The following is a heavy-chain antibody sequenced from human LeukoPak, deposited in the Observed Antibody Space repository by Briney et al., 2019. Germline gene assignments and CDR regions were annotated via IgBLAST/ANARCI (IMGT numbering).Heavy chain of an antibody. Sequence: SETLSLTCTVSSGSIGSYYWSWIRQPAGKGLEWIGRIYTSGSTNYSPSLKSRVTISVDTSKNQFSLKLSSVTAADTAVYYCARSYSGWGIDYWGQGTLVTVSS. CDR1: SGSIGSYY. CDR2: IYTSGST. V-gene: IGHV4-4*07. D-gene: IGHD6-19*01. J-gene: IGHJ4*02. CDR3: ARSYSGWGIDY.